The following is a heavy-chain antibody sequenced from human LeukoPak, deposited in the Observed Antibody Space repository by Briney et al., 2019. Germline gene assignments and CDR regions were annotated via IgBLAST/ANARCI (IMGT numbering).Heavy chain of an antibody. J-gene: IGHJ4*02. CDR3: ARRSNFGSSWFFDY. V-gene: IGHV4-39*01. CDR1: GGSISSGTYC. D-gene: IGHD6-13*01. Sequence: PSETLSLTCSVSGGSISSGTYCWGWIRQPPGKGLEWIGSICYSGTAYCNPSLKSRVTISVDTSKNPFSLKLSSVTAADTAVHYCARRSNFGSSWFFDYWGQGTLVTVSS. CDR2: ICYSGTA.